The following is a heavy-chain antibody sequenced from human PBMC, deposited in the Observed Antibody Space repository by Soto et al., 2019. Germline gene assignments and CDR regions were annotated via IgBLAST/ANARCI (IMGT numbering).Heavy chain of an antibody. CDR2: IWYDGSNK. Sequence: QVQLVESGGGVVQPGRSLRLSCAASGFTFSSYGMHWVRQAPGKGLEWVAVIWYDGSNKYYADSVKGRFTISRDNSKNTLYLQMNSLRAEDTAVYYCASALRYFDWLSNYYGMDVWGQGTTVTVSS. D-gene: IGHD3-9*01. CDR1: GFTFSSYG. J-gene: IGHJ6*02. CDR3: ASALRYFDWLSNYYGMDV. V-gene: IGHV3-33*01.